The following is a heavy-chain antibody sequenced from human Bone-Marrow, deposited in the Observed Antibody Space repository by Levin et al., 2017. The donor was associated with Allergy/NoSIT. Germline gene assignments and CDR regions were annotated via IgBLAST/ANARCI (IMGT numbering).Heavy chain of an antibody. Sequence: GESLKISCAASGFTFSSYGMHWVRQAPGKGLEWVAVIWYDGSNKYYADSVKGRFTISRDNSKNTLYLQMNSLRAEDTAVYYCARGEIWFGEPLEIYWGQGTLVTVSS. V-gene: IGHV3-33*01. D-gene: IGHD3-10*01. CDR2: IWYDGSNK. CDR1: GFTFSSYG. CDR3: ARGEIWFGEPLEIY. J-gene: IGHJ4*02.